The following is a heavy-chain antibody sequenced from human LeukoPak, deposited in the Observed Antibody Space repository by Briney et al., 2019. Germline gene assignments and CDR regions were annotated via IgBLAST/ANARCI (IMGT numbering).Heavy chain of an antibody. J-gene: IGHJ5*02. CDR1: GFTSSSYS. CDR2: ITSSSTYI. V-gene: IGHV3-21*01. D-gene: IGHD6-25*01. CDR3: ARERHTFDP. Sequence: GGSLRLSCAASGFTSSSYSMTWVRQAPGKGLEWVSSITSSSTYIYYADSVKGRLTISRDDAKNSLYLQMNSLRVEDTAVYYCARERHTFDPWGQGTLVTVSS.